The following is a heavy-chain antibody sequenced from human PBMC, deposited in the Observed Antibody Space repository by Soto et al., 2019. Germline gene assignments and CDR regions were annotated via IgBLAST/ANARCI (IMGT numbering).Heavy chain of an antibody. D-gene: IGHD3-16*01. CDR2: VYHNENT. CDR1: GGSINDFAYY. V-gene: IGHV4-39*01. CDR3: ARRERYYGSPGWFDP. Sequence: SEPLSLTCTVSGGSINDFAYYWGWIRQAPGKGLEWIGTVYHNENTYYNPSLKSRITISADTAKNQFSLNLRSVTAADTAIYFCARRERYYGSPGWFDPWGQGTPVTVSS. J-gene: IGHJ5*02.